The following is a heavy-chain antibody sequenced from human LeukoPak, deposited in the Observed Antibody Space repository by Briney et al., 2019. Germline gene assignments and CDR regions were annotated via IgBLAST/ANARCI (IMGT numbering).Heavy chain of an antibody. CDR3: AREEAAAGFDP. V-gene: IGHV4-30-4*01. CDR2: IYYSGST. D-gene: IGHD6-13*01. CDR1: GGSISSGDYY. Sequence: SETLSLTCTVSGGSISSGDYYWSWIRQPPGKGLEWIGYIYYSGSTYYNPSLKSRVTISVDTSKNQFSLKLSSVTAADTAVYYCAREEAAAGFDPWGQGTLVTVPS. J-gene: IGHJ5*02.